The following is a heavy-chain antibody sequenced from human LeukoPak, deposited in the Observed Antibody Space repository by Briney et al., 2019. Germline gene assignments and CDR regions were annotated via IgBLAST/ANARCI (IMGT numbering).Heavy chain of an antibody. V-gene: IGHV3-48*01. J-gene: IGHJ4*02. Sequence: GGSLRLSCAASGFTFSSYSTNWVRQAPGKGLEWVSYISSSSSTIYYADSVKGRFTISRDNAKNSLYLQMNSLRAEDTAVYYCARVQSDYDFWSGYRPYFDYWGQGTLVTVSS. D-gene: IGHD3-3*01. CDR2: ISSSSSTI. CDR3: ARVQSDYDFWSGYRPYFDY. CDR1: GFTFSSYS.